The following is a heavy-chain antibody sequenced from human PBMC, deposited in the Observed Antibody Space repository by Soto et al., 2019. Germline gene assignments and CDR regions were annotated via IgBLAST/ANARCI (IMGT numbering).Heavy chain of an antibody. Sequence: SETLSLTCAVYGGSFSGYYWSWIRQPPGKGLEWIGEINHSGSTNYNPSLKSRVTISVDTSKNQFSLKLSSVTAADTAVYYCARSGIGHYDFWSGPYYGMDVWGQGTTVTVSS. CDR3: ARSGIGHYDFWSGPYYGMDV. CDR2: INHSGST. V-gene: IGHV4-34*01. J-gene: IGHJ6*02. CDR1: GGSFSGYY. D-gene: IGHD3-3*01.